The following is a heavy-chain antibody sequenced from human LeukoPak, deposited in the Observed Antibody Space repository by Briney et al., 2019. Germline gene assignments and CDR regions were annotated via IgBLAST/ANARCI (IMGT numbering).Heavy chain of an antibody. V-gene: IGHV1-69*05. CDR2: IIPIFGTA. CDR3: ARDGHYGGNSAYFQH. CDR1: GGTFSSYA. Sequence: ASVKVSCKASGGTFSSYAISWVRQAPGQGLEWMGRIIPIFGTANYAQKFQGRVTITTDESTSTAYMELSSLRSEDTAVYYCARDGHYGGNSAYFQHWGQGTLVTVSS. D-gene: IGHD4-23*01. J-gene: IGHJ1*01.